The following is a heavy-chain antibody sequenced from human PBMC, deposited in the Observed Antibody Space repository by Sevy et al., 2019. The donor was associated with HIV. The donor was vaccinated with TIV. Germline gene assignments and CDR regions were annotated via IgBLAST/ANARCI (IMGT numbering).Heavy chain of an antibody. Sequence: GGSLRLSCAASGFTFSSYSMNWVRQAPGKGLEWVSYISSSSSTIYYADSVKGRFTISRDNAKNSLYLQMNSLRAEDTAVYYCARDADLDYGDTCWYFDLWGRGTLVTVSS. CDR1: GFTFSSYS. D-gene: IGHD4-17*01. CDR2: ISSSSSTI. CDR3: ARDADLDYGDTCWYFDL. V-gene: IGHV3-48*01. J-gene: IGHJ2*01.